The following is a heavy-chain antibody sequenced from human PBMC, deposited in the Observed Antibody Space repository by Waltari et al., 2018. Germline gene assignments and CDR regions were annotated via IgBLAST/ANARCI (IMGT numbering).Heavy chain of an antibody. CDR2: ISGSGAST. CDR3: AKEADFWSGEGAFDI. D-gene: IGHD3-3*01. CDR1: GFTFSNYA. Sequence: EVQLLESGGGLVQPGWSLRLSCAASGFTFSNYAMSWVRQAPGKGLEWVSAISGSGASTYYADSVKGRFTLSRDNSKNTLYLQMNSLRAEDTAVYYCAKEADFWSGEGAFDIWGQGTMVTVSS. V-gene: IGHV3-23*01. J-gene: IGHJ3*02.